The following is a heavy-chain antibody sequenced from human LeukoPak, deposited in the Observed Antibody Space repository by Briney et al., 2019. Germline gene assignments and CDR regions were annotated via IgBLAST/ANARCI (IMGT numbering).Heavy chain of an antibody. Sequence: ASVKVSCKASGYTFTSYGISWVRQAPGQGLEWMGWISAYNGNTNYAQKLQGRVTMTTDTSTSTAYMELRSLRSDDTAVYYCARDRYYGSGSYYKMNWFDPWGQGTLVTVSS. CDR2: ISAYNGNT. V-gene: IGHV1-18*01. D-gene: IGHD3-10*01. CDR3: ARDRYYGSGSYYKMNWFDP. J-gene: IGHJ5*02. CDR1: GYTFTSYG.